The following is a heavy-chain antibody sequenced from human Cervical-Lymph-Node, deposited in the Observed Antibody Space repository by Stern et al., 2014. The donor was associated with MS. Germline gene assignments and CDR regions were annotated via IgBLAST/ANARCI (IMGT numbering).Heavy chain of an antibody. V-gene: IGHV3-30*18. D-gene: IGHD2-2*02. Sequence: VQLVESGGGVVQPGRSLRLSCVASGFTFRSYGMHWVRQAPGKGLEWVAVISYDGSDKYYACSDEGRFPISRDKSKNTLYLQMSSLRAEDTAVYYCANAAALLCPTIRCYKAFDYWGQGTLVTVSS. J-gene: IGHJ4*02. CDR2: ISYDGSDK. CDR3: ANAAALLCPTIRCYKAFDY. CDR1: GFTFRSYG.